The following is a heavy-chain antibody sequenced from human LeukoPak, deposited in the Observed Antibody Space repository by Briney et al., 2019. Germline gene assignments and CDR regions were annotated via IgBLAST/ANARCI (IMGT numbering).Heavy chain of an antibody. CDR1: GFSFSSYA. V-gene: IGHV3-64D*06. CDR2: ISSNGGST. Sequence: GGSLRLSCAASGFSFSSYAMHWVRQAPGKGLEYVSAISSNGGSTYYTDSVKGGFTISRDNSENTLYLQMSSLRAEDTAVYYCVRESSYGSGSYDYWGQGTLVTVSS. CDR3: VRESSYGSGSYDY. J-gene: IGHJ4*02. D-gene: IGHD3-10*01.